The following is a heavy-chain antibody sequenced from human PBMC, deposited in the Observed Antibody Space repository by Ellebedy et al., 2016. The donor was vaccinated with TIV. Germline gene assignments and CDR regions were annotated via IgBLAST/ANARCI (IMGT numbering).Heavy chain of an antibody. CDR2: INHSGST. J-gene: IGHJ4*02. V-gene: IGHV4-34*01. D-gene: IGHD2-15*01. Sequence: ESLKISCAASGFTLSDHHMDWVRQAPGKGLEWIGEINHSGSTNYNPSLKSRVTISVDTSKNQFSLKLSSVTAADTAVYYCARGPSGSGRHRDYWGQGTLVTVSS. CDR3: ARGPSGSGRHRDY. CDR1: GFTLSDHH.